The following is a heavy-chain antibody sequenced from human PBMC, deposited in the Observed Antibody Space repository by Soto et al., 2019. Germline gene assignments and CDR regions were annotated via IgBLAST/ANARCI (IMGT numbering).Heavy chain of an antibody. CDR2: INPSGGST. CDR3: ARARYCSGGSCYRNAHFQH. CDR1: GYTFTSYY. Sequence: QVQLVQSGAEVTKPGASVKVSCKASGYTFTSYYMHWVRQAPGQGLEWMGIINPSGGSTSYAQKFQGRVTMTRDTSTSTVYMELSSLRSEDTAVYYCARARYCSGGSCYRNAHFQHWGQGTLVTVSS. D-gene: IGHD2-15*01. V-gene: IGHV1-46*03. J-gene: IGHJ1*01.